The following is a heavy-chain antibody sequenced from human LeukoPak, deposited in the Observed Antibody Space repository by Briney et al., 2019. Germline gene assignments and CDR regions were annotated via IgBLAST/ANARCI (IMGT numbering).Heavy chain of an antibody. D-gene: IGHD2-15*01. J-gene: IGHJ5*02. CDR2: IYHSGST. V-gene: IGHV4-30-2*01. CDR3: AREYCSGGSCLNWFDP. Sequence: PSQTLSLTCAVSGGSISSGGYSWSWIRQPPGKGLEWIGYIYHSGSTYYNPSLKSRVTISVDRSKNQFSLKLSSVTAADTAVYYCAREYCSGGSCLNWFDPWGQGTLVTVSS. CDR1: GGSISSGGYS.